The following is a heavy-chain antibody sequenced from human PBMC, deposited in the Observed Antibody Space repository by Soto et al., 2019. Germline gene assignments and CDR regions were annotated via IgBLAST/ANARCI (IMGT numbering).Heavy chain of an antibody. Sequence: PSETLSLTCTVSGGPISSYYWSWIRQPPGKGLEWIGYIYYSGSTNYNPSLKSRVTISVDTSKNQSSLKLSSVTAADTAVYYCARGDYDSSGPFDYWGQGTLVTVSS. CDR1: GGPISSYY. V-gene: IGHV4-59*01. CDR3: ARGDYDSSGPFDY. D-gene: IGHD3-22*01. CDR2: IYYSGST. J-gene: IGHJ4*02.